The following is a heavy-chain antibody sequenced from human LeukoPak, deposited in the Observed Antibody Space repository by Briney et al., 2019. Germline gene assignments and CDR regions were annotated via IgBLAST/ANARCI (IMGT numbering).Heavy chain of an antibody. Sequence: GEFLKISCKGSGYSFTSYWISWVRQMPGKGLEWMGRIDPSDSYTNYSPSFQGHVTISADKSISTAYLQWSSLKASDTAMYYCASLYCSSTSCYEGDYYYGMDVWGKGTTVTVSS. CDR3: ASLYCSSTSCYEGDYYYGMDV. CDR2: IDPSDSYT. D-gene: IGHD2-2*01. CDR1: GYSFTSYW. J-gene: IGHJ6*04. V-gene: IGHV5-10-1*01.